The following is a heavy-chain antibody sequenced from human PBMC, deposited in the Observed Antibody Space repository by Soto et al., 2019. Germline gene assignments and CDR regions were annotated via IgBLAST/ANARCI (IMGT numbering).Heavy chain of an antibody. D-gene: IGHD3-10*01. J-gene: IGHJ6*03. CDR2: IYYSGST. CDR3: ASSGDYYGSGSYLAFYYYYYMDV. Sequence: PSETLSLTCTVSGGSISSSSYYWGWIRQPPGKGLEWIGSIYYSGSTYYNPSLKSRVTISVDTSKNQFSLKLSSVTAADTAVYYCASSGDYYGSGSYLAFYYYYYMDVWGKGTRSPSP. CDR1: GGSISSSSYY. V-gene: IGHV4-39*01.